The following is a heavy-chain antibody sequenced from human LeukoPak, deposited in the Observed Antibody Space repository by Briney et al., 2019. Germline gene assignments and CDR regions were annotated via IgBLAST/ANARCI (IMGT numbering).Heavy chain of an antibody. D-gene: IGHD6-13*01. CDR2: INHSGST. V-gene: IGHV4-34*01. CDR3: ARGFSGSSWQLPLDY. Sequence: PSDTLSLTRAVYGGSFSGYYWSWIRQPPGKGLEWIGEINHSGSTNYNPSLKSRVTISVDTSKNQFSLKLSSVTAADTAVYYCARGFSGSSWQLPLDYWGQGTLVTVSS. CDR1: GGSFSGYY. J-gene: IGHJ4*02.